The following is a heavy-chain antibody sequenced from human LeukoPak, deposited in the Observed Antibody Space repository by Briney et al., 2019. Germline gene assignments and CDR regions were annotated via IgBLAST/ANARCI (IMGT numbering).Heavy chain of an antibody. CDR2: ISGSGGST. J-gene: IGHJ3*02. V-gene: IGHV3-23*01. CDR1: GFTFSSYA. D-gene: IGHD6-19*01. CDR3: AKPDSGWYSAFDI. Sequence: PGGSLRLSCAASGFTFSSYAMSWVRQAPGKGLEWVSAISGSGGSTYYADSVKGRFTISRDNSKNTLYLQMNNLRAEDTAVYCCAKPDSGWYSAFDIWGQGTMVTVSS.